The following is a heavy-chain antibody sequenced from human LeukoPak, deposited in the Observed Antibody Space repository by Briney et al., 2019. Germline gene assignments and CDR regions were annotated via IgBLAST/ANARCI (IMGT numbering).Heavy chain of an antibody. D-gene: IGHD2-2*02. CDR2: ISSSGTTI. V-gene: IGHV3-48*03. Sequence: GGSLRLSCAASGFTFSNYEMNWVRQAPGKGLEWVSYISSSGTTIYYANSVKGRFTISRDNAKNSLSLQMNSLKVEDTAVYYCARDHNGPYTFDYWGQGTLVTVSS. CDR1: GFTFSNYE. CDR3: ARDHNGPYTFDY. J-gene: IGHJ4*02.